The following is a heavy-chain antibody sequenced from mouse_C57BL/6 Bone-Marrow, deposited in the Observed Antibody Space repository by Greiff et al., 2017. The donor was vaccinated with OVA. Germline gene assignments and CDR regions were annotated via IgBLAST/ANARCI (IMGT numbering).Heavy chain of an antibody. CDR1: GYTFTSYW. CDR2: INPSSGYT. J-gene: IGHJ2*01. Sequence: VQLQESGAELAKPGASVKLSCKASGYTFTSYWMHWVKQRPGQGLEWIGYINPSSGYTKYNQKFKDKATLTADKSSSTAYLQLSSLTYEDSPISYTALYYGFDEGKNFDYWGQGTTLTVSS. D-gene: IGHD2-2*01. V-gene: IGHV1-7*01. CDR3: ALYYGFDEGKNFDY.